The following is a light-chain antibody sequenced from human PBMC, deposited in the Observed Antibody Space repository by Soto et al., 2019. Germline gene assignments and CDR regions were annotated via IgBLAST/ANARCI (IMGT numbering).Light chain of an antibody. CDR3: QQYNNRPPSYT. V-gene: IGKV3-15*01. CDR2: GAS. Sequence: EIVMTQSPATLSVSPGETATLSCRASQSVSRNLAWYQQQPGQAPRLIIYGASTRATGIGARFSGSGSGTEFTLTISSLQSEDFAVYYCQQYNNRPPSYTFGQGTKLEIK. J-gene: IGKJ2*01. CDR1: QSVSRN.